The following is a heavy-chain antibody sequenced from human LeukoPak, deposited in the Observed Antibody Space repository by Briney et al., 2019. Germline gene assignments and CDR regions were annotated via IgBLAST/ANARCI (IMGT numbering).Heavy chain of an antibody. Sequence: PSETLSLTCAVYGGPFSGYYWSWIRLPPGKGLEWIGEINHSGSTNYNPSLKSRVTISVDTSKNQFSLKLSSVTAADTAVYYCASVGYRHYYYYMDVWGKGTTVTVSS. CDR3: ASVGYRHYYYYMDV. D-gene: IGHD1-1*01. CDR1: GGPFSGYY. CDR2: INHSGST. J-gene: IGHJ6*03. V-gene: IGHV4-34*01.